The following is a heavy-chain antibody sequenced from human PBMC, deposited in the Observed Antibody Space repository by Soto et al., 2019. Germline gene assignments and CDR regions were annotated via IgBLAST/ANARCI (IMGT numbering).Heavy chain of an antibody. CDR2: INDRGSI. J-gene: IGHJ2*01. CDR3: ARESHDILTGPPWVWYFDL. Sequence: QVQLQQWGAGPLRPLETLSLTCGVSGRSFSGYYWAWIRQSPGKGLEWIGEINDRGSINYNQSLKSRVSISVDTSKNHYSLNLRSVTAADTAVYYCARESHDILTGPPWVWYFDLWGRGTLVAVSS. CDR1: GRSFSGYY. V-gene: IGHV4-34*01. D-gene: IGHD3-9*01.